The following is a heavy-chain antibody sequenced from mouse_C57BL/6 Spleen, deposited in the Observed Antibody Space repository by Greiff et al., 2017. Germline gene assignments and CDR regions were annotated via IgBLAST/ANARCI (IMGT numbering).Heavy chain of an antibody. Sequence: EVQLQQSGAELVKPGASVKLSCTASGFNIKDYYMHWVKQRTEQGLEWIGRIDPEDGDTKYAPKFQGKATITADTSSNTAYLQLSSLTSEDTAVYYCSREEDYYGSNWYFDVWGTGTTVTVSS. V-gene: IGHV14-2*01. CDR2: IDPEDGDT. CDR3: SREEDYYGSNWYFDV. D-gene: IGHD1-1*01. J-gene: IGHJ1*03. CDR1: GFNIKDYY.